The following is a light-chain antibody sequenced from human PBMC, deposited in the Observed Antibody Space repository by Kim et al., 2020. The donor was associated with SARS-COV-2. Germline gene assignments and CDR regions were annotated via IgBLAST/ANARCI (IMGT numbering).Light chain of an antibody. CDR3: QQTYNNPRT. CDR2: ATS. J-gene: IGKJ4*01. V-gene: IGKV1-39*01. Sequence: DIQMTQSPSFLSASVGDRVTITCRPTQSISTSLNWYQQKPGKAPRLLIYATSNLQSGVPSRFRGSGSGTDFTLTISSLQPEDFATYFCQQTYNNPRTFGGGTKVDIK. CDR1: QSISTS.